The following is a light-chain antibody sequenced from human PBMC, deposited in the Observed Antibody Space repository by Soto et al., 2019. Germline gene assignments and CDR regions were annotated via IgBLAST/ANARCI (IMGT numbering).Light chain of an antibody. CDR3: QQYDHPPYT. CDR2: DAS. J-gene: IGKJ2*01. CDR1: QDIYKY. Sequence: DIQMTQSPSSLAASVGDRVTFTCQASQDIYKYLNWYQQKPGKAPKLLIYDASNVERGVPSRFSGSGAGTDCRLTVDSLQPEETATDYCQQYDHPPYTVGQGTKLEIK. V-gene: IGKV1-33*01.